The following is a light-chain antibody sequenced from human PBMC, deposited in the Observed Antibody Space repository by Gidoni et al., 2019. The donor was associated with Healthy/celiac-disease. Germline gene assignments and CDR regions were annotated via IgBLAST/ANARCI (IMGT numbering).Light chain of an antibody. V-gene: IGLV3-19*01. J-gene: IGLJ1*01. CDR3: NSRDSSGNHQV. CDR2: GKN. Sequence: SSELTQDPAVSVALGQTVRITCQGDSLRSYYASWYPRKPGQAHVLVIYGKNNRPSGIPDRFSGSSSGNTASLTITGAQAEDEADYYCNSRDSSGNHQVFGTGTKVTVL. CDR1: SLRSYY.